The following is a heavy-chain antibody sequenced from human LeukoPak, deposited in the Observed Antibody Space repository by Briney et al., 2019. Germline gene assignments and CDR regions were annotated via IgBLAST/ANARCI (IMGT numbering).Heavy chain of an antibody. J-gene: IGHJ3*02. Sequence: QPGGSLRLSCAASVFNFSSHSMAWVRQPPGKGPEWVSSISSNGGDTYYADSVRGRFTIYRDTSENMLHLQMNSLSAEDTAVYYCTRGNPSIVGSRDPFDIWGQGTMVTVSS. CDR3: TRGNPSIVGSRDPFDI. V-gene: IGHV3-23*01. D-gene: IGHD1-26*01. CDR1: VFNFSSHS. CDR2: ISSNGGDT.